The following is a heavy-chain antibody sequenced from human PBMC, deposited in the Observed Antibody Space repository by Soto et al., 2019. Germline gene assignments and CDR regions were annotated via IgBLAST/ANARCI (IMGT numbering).Heavy chain of an antibody. Sequence: RASVKVSCKASGYTFTSYGISWVRQAPGQGLEWMGWISAYNGNTNYAQKLQGRVTMTTDTSTSTAYMELRSLRSDDTAVYYCARTYCTNGVCYLDAFDIWGQGTMVTVSS. CDR3: ARTYCTNGVCYLDAFDI. CDR2: ISAYNGNT. D-gene: IGHD2-8*01. CDR1: GYTFTSYG. V-gene: IGHV1-18*01. J-gene: IGHJ3*02.